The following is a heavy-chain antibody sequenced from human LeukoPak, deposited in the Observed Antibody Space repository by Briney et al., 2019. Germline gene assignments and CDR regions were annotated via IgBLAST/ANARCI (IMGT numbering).Heavy chain of an antibody. V-gene: IGHV3-30*02. Sequence: GGSLRLSCAASGFTFSTYGIHWVRQAPGKGLEWVAFIRYDGTNKWYANSVKGRFTISRDNSKNMLYLQMNSLRAEGTAVYHCAKGRDYGDYPSAYYYYMDVWGKGTTVTVSS. D-gene: IGHD4-17*01. J-gene: IGHJ6*03. CDR3: AKGRDYGDYPSAYYYYMDV. CDR2: IRYDGTNK. CDR1: GFTFSTYG.